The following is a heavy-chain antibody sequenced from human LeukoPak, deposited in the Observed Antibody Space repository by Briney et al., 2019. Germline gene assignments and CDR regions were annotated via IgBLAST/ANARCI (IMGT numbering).Heavy chain of an antibody. D-gene: IGHD3-16*02. V-gene: IGHV3-33*01. CDR3: AREGDSRWGELSP. Sequence: HPGGSLRLSCAASGFTFSTYAIHWVRQAPGKGLEWVAVIWYDGSEQYYAGSVKGRFIISRDNSKSTSDLQMNSLRAEDTAVYYCAREGDSRWGELSPWGQGTLVTVSA. J-gene: IGHJ1*01. CDR1: GFTFSTYA. CDR2: IWYDGSEQ.